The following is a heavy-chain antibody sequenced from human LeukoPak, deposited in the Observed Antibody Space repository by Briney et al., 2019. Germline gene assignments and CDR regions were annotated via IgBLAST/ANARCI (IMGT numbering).Heavy chain of an antibody. D-gene: IGHD6-6*01. CDR2: IYYSGST. V-gene: IGHV4-31*11. J-gene: IGHJ6*02. Sequence: ASETLSLTCAVYGGSFSGYYWSWIRQHPGKGLEWIGYIYYSGSTYYNPSLKSRVTISVDTSKNQFSLKLSSVTAADTAVYYCARGVSGRSSSNYYYYGMDVWGQGTTVTVSS. CDR1: GGSFSGYY. CDR3: ARGVSGRSSSNYYYYGMDV.